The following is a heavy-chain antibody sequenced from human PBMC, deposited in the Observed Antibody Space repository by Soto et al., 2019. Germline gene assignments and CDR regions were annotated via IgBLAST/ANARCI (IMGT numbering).Heavy chain of an antibody. CDR2: INVAGTET. J-gene: IGHJ6*02. CDR3: ARDKEVLLPNYGMAV. CDR1: RFTCGSYS. V-gene: IGHV3-74*01. Sequence: GSLRRACTAPRFTCGSYSMDWLRQASGKGRVWVSDINVAGTETWYEDSEKCGFTISSDSDKKTLYLHMTGLSVDDKRVYSCARDKEVLLPNYGMAVWGQRPTFTVSS.